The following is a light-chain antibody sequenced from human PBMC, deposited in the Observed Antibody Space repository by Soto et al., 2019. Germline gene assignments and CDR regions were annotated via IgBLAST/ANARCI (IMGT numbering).Light chain of an antibody. V-gene: IGKV3-20*01. CDR3: QQHVTSSPRT. Sequence: ENVLSQSPGTLYLSPGERATLSCRASHTISSSYLAWYQQKPGQAPRLLMYGISRRATGIPDRFSGSGSGTDFTLTITRLEPEDFAVYYCQQHVTSSPRTFGQGTKVDIK. CDR2: GIS. J-gene: IGKJ1*01. CDR1: HTISSSY.